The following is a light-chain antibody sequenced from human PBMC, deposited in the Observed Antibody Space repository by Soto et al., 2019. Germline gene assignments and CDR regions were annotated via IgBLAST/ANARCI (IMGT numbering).Light chain of an antibody. V-gene: IGKV1-5*03. Sequence: DIQMAQSPSTLSASVGDRVTMTCRASQSIGSWLAWHQQKVGKAPKLLIYKASSLESGVPSRFSGSGSGTEFTLTISSLQPDDFATYYCQQYSSYSAYTFGQGTKLEIK. J-gene: IGKJ2*01. CDR2: KAS. CDR3: QQYSSYSAYT. CDR1: QSIGSW.